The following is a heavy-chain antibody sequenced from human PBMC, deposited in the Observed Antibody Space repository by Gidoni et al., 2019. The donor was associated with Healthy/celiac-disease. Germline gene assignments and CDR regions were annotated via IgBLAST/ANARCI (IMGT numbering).Heavy chain of an antibody. D-gene: IGHD3-10*02. CDR3: ARTRFGSNTNGHDDYYYYYYMDV. Sequence: QVQLQESGPGLVKPSQTLSLTCPVSAGSISRGGYYWTWILQHPGKGLEWIGYIYYSGSTYYNPSLKSRVTISVDTSKNQFSLKLSSVTAADTAVYYCARTRFGSNTNGHDDYYYYYYMDVWGKGTTVTVSS. CDR2: IYYSGST. J-gene: IGHJ6*03. V-gene: IGHV4-31*03. CDR1: AGSISRGGYY.